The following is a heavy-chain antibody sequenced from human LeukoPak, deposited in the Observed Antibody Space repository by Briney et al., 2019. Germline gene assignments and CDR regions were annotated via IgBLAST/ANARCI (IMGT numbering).Heavy chain of an antibody. CDR3: AKDLQYQLLFQYYYYGMDA. J-gene: IGHJ6*04. CDR2: ISGSGGST. Sequence: GGSLRLSYAASGFTFSSYDMSWVRQAPGKGLEWVSGISGSGGSTYYADSVKGRFTISRDNSKNTLYLQMNSLRAEDTAVYYCAKDLQYQLLFQYYYYGMDAWGKGTTVTVSS. V-gene: IGHV3-23*01. CDR1: GFTFSSYD. D-gene: IGHD2-2*01.